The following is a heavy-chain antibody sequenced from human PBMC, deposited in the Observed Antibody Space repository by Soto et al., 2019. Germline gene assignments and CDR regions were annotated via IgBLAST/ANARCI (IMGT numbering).Heavy chain of an antibody. Sequence: QVQLQQWGAGLLKPSETLSLTCAVYGGSFSGYYWTWIRQPPGTGLERIGEINHRGSTNYNPSLKSRVTISVDTSKNQFSLKLTSVTAADTAVYYCARDKITGLFDYWGQGTLVTVSS. J-gene: IGHJ4*02. D-gene: IGHD2-8*02. CDR1: GGSFSGYY. V-gene: IGHV4-34*01. CDR3: ARDKITGLFDY. CDR2: INHRGST.